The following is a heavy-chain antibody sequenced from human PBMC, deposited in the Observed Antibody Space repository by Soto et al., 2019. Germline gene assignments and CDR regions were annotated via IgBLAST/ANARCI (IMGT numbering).Heavy chain of an antibody. D-gene: IGHD2-15*01. V-gene: IGHV1-2*04. CDR3: ARGYCSGGSCYSDYYYGMDV. J-gene: IGHJ6*02. Sequence: ASVKVSCKASGYTFTGYYMHWVRQAPGQGLEWMGWINPNSGGTNYAQKFQGWVTMTRDTSISTAYMELSRLRSDDTAVYYCARGYCSGGSCYSDYYYGMDVWGQGTTVTVSS. CDR1: GYTFTGYY. CDR2: INPNSGGT.